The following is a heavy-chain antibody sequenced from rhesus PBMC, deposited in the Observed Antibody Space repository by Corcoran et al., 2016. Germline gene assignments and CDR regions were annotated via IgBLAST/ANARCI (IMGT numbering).Heavy chain of an antibody. CDR3: ARDRSSSYEAAFDF. J-gene: IGHJ3*01. Sequence: QLPLQESGPGLVKPSETLSLTCAVSGGSLSRTSWCWIPTPPGTGLEWVGRIPGSGGTTDYNPSLKSRVTISTDTSKNQFFLRLSFVTAADTAVYYCARDRSSSYEAAFDFWGQGLRVIVSS. D-gene: IGHD6-43*01. V-gene: IGHV4-173*01. CDR2: IPGSGGTT. CDR1: GGSLSRTS.